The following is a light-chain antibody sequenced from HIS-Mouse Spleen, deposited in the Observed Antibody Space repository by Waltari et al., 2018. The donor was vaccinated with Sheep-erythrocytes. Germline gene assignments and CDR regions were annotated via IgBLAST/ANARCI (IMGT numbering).Light chain of an antibody. V-gene: IGLV2-11*01. Sequence: QSALTQPRSVSGSPGPSVTLSCTGTSSDVGGSHYVSWYQQHPGKAPKLMIYDVSKRPSGVPDRFSGSKSGNTASLTISGLQAEDEADYYCCSYAGSYNHVFATGTKVTVL. CDR2: DVS. J-gene: IGLJ1*01. CDR3: CSYAGSYNHV. CDR1: SSDVGGSHY.